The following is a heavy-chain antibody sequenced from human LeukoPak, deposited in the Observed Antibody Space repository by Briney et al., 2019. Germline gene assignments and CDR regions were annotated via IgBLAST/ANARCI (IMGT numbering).Heavy chain of an antibody. V-gene: IGHV4-39*01. Sequence: PSETLSLTCTVSGGSISSSSYYWGWIRQPPGKGLEWIGSIYYSGSTYYNPSLKSRVTISVDTSKNQFSLKLSSVTAADTAVYYCARHGGSGDDAFDIWGQGTMVTVSS. CDR1: GGSISSSSYY. D-gene: IGHD1-26*01. CDR3: ARHGGSGDDAFDI. J-gene: IGHJ3*02. CDR2: IYYSGST.